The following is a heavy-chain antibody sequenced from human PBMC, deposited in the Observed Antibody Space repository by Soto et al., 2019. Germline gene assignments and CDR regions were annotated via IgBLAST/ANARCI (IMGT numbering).Heavy chain of an antibody. Sequence: ASVKVSCKASGYTFTSYDINWVRQATGQGLEWMGWMNPNSGNTGYAQKFQGRVTMTRNTSISTAYMELSSLRSEDTAVYYCASFVMLGYCSSTSCYSGYWGQGPLVTVSS. V-gene: IGHV1-8*01. CDR3: ASFVMLGYCSSTSCYSGY. J-gene: IGHJ4*02. CDR1: GYTFTSYD. CDR2: MNPNSGNT. D-gene: IGHD2-2*01.